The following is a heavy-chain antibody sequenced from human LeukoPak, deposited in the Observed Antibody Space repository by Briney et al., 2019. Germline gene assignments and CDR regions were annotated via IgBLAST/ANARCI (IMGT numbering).Heavy chain of an antibody. Sequence: GGSLRLSCAASGFAFSSYEMNWIRQAPGRGLEWVSYISGSGSPIYYADSVKGRFTISRDNAKNSLSLQMNSLRVEDTALYYCATKLSGTTYFGYWGQGTLVTVSS. J-gene: IGHJ4*02. D-gene: IGHD1-1*01. CDR3: ATKLSGTTYFGY. CDR1: GFAFSSYE. CDR2: ISGSGSPI. V-gene: IGHV3-48*03.